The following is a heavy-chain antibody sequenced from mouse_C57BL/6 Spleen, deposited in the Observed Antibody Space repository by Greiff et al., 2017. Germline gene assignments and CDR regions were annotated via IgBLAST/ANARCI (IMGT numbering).Heavy chain of an antibody. V-gene: IGHV1-7*01. CDR1: GYTFTSYW. Sequence: VQLQQSGAELAKPGASVTLSCKASGYTFTSYWMHWVKQRPGQGLEWIGYINPSSGYTKYNQKFKDKATLTADKSSSTAYMQLSSLTYEDSAVYYCARSAGTERNYFDYWGQGTTLTVSS. CDR3: ARSAGTERNYFDY. CDR2: INPSSGYT. J-gene: IGHJ2*01. D-gene: IGHD4-1*01.